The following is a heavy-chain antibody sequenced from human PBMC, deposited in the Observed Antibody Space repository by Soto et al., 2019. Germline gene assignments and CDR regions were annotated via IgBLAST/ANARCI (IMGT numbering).Heavy chain of an antibody. J-gene: IGHJ6*03. D-gene: IGHD3-10*01. CDR1: GGTFSSYT. Sequence: ASVKVSCKASGGTFSSYTISWVRQAPGQGLEWMGRIIPILGIANYAQKFQGRVTITADKSTSTAYMELSSLRSEDTAVYYCARGTNYYGSGSYFLTMDVWGKGTTVTVSS. CDR3: ARGTNYYGSGSYFLTMDV. V-gene: IGHV1-69*02. CDR2: IIPILGIA.